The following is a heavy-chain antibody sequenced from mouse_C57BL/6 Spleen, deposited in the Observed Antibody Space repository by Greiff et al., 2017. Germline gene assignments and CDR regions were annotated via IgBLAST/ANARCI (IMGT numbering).Heavy chain of an antibody. CDR1: GYTFTSYW. Sequence: QVQLQQPGAELVRPGSSVKLSCKASGYTFTSYWMHWVKQRPIQGLEWIGNIDPSDSETHYNQKFKDKATLTVAKSSSTAYMQLSSLTSEASAVYYCARGGGGCGSSRYYAMDYWGQGTSVTVSS. CDR2: IDPSDSET. J-gene: IGHJ4*01. D-gene: IGHD1-1*01. CDR3: ARGGGGCGSSRYYAMDY. V-gene: IGHV1-52*01.